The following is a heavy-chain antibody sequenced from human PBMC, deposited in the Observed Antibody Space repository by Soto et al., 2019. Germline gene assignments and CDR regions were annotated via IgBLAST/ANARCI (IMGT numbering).Heavy chain of an antibody. CDR3: ARDRPTVTTGADY. J-gene: IGHJ4*02. Sequence: EVQLVESGGGLVQPGGSLRLSCAASGFTFSSYTMNWVRQAPGKGLEWVSVISSSSSYIYYADSVKGRFTISSDNAKNALYLQMNSLRAEDTAVYYCARDRPTVTTGADYWGQGTLVTVSS. D-gene: IGHD4-17*01. CDR1: GFTFSSYT. CDR2: ISSSSSYI. V-gene: IGHV3-21*01.